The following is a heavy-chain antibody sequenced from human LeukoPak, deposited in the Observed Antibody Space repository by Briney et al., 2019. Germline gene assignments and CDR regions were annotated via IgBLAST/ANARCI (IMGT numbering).Heavy chain of an antibody. CDR3: ARVVYYDSSGYCDY. V-gene: IGHV4-4*07. D-gene: IGHD3-22*01. Sequence: SETLSLTCTVSGGSISSFYWSWIRQPAGKGLEWVGRIYTSGSTNYNPSLKSRVTMSVDTSKNQFSLKLSSVTAADTDVYYCARVVYYDSSGYCDYWGQGTLVAVSS. J-gene: IGHJ4*02. CDR1: GGSISSFY. CDR2: IYTSGST.